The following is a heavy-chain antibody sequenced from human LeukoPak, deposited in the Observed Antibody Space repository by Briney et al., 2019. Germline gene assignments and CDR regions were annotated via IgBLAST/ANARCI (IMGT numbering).Heavy chain of an antibody. CDR2: INPKSGGA. Sequence: ASVKVSCKASGYTFINHDINWVRQAAGQGLEWMGWINPKSGGADYAQKFQGRVTLTRETSISTAYMELRRLRSDDTAVFYCSIDFGYWGQGTLVTVSS. V-gene: IGHV1-2*02. CDR3: SIDFGY. CDR1: GYTFINHD. J-gene: IGHJ4*02.